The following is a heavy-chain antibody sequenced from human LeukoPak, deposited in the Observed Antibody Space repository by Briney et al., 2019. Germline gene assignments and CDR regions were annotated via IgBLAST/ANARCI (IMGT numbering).Heavy chain of an antibody. J-gene: IGHJ4*02. D-gene: IGHD2-2*01. CDR1: GFTFSSYA. V-gene: IGHV3-23*01. CDR3: AKVDRQLLYPDY. Sequence: GGSLRLSCAASGFTFSSYAMNWVRQAPGKGLEWVSAISGSGGSTYYADSVKGRFTISRDNSKNTLYLQMNSLRAEDTAVYYCAKVDRQLLYPDYWGQGTLVTISS. CDR2: ISGSGGST.